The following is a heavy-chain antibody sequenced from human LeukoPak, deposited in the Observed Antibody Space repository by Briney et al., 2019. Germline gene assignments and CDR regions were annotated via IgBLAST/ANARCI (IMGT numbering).Heavy chain of an antibody. CDR3: ARGRYFDWQYYFDY. CDR1: GFTFSSYA. CDR2: ISGSGGST. Sequence: GGSLRLSCAASGFTFSSYAMSWVRQAPGKGLEWVSAISGSGGSTYYADSVKGRFTISRDNSKNTLYLQMNSLRAEDTAVYYCARGRYFDWQYYFDYWGQGTLVTVSS. D-gene: IGHD3-9*01. V-gene: IGHV3-23*01. J-gene: IGHJ4*02.